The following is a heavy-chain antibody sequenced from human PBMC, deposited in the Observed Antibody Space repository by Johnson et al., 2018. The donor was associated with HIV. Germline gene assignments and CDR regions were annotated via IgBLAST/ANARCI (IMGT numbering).Heavy chain of an antibody. CDR2: INQDGSAK. Sequence: VQLVESGGGLVQPGGSLRLSCTASGFTFSNYWMSWVRQAPGKGLEWVANINQDGSAKYYVDSVKGRFTISRDNAEKSLFLQMNSLTAEDTAMYYALLGQDGGGIWGQGTMVTVSS. CDR3: LLGQDGGGI. D-gene: IGHD3-16*01. CDR1: GFTFSNYW. V-gene: IGHV3-7*02. J-gene: IGHJ3*02.